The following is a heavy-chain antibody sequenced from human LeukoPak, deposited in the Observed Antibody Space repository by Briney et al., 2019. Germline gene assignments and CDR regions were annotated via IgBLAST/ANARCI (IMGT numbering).Heavy chain of an antibody. V-gene: IGHV4-59*12. Sequence: SETLSLTCTVSGGSISSYYWSWIRQPPGKGLEWIGYIYYSGSTNYNPSLKSRVTISVDTSKNQFSLKLSSVTAADTAVYYCARGPIFGVVRYFDPWGQGTLVTVSS. CDR2: IYYSGST. J-gene: IGHJ5*02. CDR3: ARGPIFGVVRYFDP. CDR1: GGSISSYY. D-gene: IGHD3-3*01.